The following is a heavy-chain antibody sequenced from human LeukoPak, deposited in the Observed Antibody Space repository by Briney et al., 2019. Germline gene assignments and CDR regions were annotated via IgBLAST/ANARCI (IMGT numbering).Heavy chain of an antibody. CDR1: GFKGSYNY. CDR2: IYSGGPT. Sequence: PGGSLRLSCASYGFKGSYNYMTWVRQAPGKGLEWVSIIYSGGPTHYADSVKGRFTISRDNSKNMLYLQMNSLRGKDTAIYYCARGITTTVQYWGQGTLVTVYS. J-gene: IGHJ4*02. D-gene: IGHD4-17*01. V-gene: IGHV3-53*01. CDR3: ARGITTTVQY.